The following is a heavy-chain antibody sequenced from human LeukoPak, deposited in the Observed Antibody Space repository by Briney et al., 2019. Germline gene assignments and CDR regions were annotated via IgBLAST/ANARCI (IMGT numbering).Heavy chain of an antibody. J-gene: IGHJ4*02. D-gene: IGHD6-19*01. CDR2: IDPSDSYT. CDR1: GYSFTSYW. V-gene: IGHV5-10-1*04. CDR3: ARRIQYSSGWYMFDY. Sequence: GESLKISCKGSGYSFTSYWISWVRQMPGKGLEWMGRIDPSDSYTNYSPSFQGQVTISADKSISTAYLQWSSLKASDTAMYYCARRIQYSSGWYMFDYWGQGTLVTVSS.